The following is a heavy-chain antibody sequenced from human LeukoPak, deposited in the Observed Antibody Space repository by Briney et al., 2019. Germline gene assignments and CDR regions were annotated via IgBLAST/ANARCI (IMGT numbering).Heavy chain of an antibody. V-gene: IGHV3-48*01. Sequence: PGGSLRLSCSASGFAFSSYGMNWVRQAPGNGLEWVSYISASSGTIFYADSVKGRFTVSRDNAKNSLYLQMNSLRAEDTGVYYCAREAGSADHWGQGTLVTVSS. J-gene: IGHJ4*02. D-gene: IGHD6-25*01. CDR3: AREAGSADH. CDR1: GFAFSSYG. CDR2: ISASSGTI.